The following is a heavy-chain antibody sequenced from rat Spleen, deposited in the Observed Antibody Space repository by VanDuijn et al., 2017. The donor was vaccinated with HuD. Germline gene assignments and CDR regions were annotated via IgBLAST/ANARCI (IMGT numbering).Heavy chain of an antibody. Sequence: QIQLQQSGAELVKPGSSVKISCKASGYTFTSDDMHWIKQQPGSGPEWIGWIYPGNGNTRYNQKFNGKATLTADKSSSTAYMQLSSLTSADSAVYFCARLAGPFDDWGQGVMVTVSS. CDR2: IYPGNGNT. J-gene: IGHJ2*01. CDR3: ARLAGPFDD. D-gene: IGHD1-3*01. CDR1: GYTFTSDD. V-gene: IGHV1-28*01.